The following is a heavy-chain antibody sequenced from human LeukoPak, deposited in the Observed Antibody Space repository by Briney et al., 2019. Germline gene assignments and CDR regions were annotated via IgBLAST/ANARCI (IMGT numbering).Heavy chain of an antibody. CDR1: GGSISSRSYY. CDR2: IYYSGST. CDR3: GRHAPYSNYDL. Sequence: SETLSLTCNVSGGSISSRSYYWGWIRQPPGKGLEWIGTIYYSGSTYYNPSLKSRVTISVDTSKNQFSLNLSSVTAAGTAMYYCGRHAPYSNYDLWGQGTLVTVSS. J-gene: IGHJ5*02. D-gene: IGHD2/OR15-2a*01. V-gene: IGHV4-39*01.